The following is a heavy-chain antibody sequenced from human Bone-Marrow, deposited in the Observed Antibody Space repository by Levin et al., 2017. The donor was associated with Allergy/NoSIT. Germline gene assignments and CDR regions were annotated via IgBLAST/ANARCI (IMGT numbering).Heavy chain of an antibody. CDR2: TIPILDMA. CDR1: GGTFSTYT. CDR3: ARGRPDQYYFDS. D-gene: IGHD2-2*01. V-gene: IGHV1-69*10. J-gene: IGHJ4*02. Sequence: VASVKVSCKASGGTFSTYTINWVRQAPGQGLEWMGATIPILDMARYAQKFQGRVTIAADKSTTTAYMELTNLRSEDTAMYYCARGRPDQYYFDSWGQGTLVTVSS.